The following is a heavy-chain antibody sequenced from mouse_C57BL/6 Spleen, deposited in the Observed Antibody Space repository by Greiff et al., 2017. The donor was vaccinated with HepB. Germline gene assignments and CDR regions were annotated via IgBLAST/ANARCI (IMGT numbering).Heavy chain of an antibody. CDR3: AREGYYYGSSYGYFDV. CDR1: GYSITSDY. Sequence: EVQLVESGPGLAKPSQTLSLTCSVTGYSITSDYWNWIRKFPGNKLEYMGYISYSGSTYYNPSLKSRISITRDTSKNQYYLQLNSVTTEDTATYYCAREGYYYGSSYGYFDVWGTGTTVTVSS. CDR2: ISYSGST. D-gene: IGHD1-1*01. J-gene: IGHJ1*03. V-gene: IGHV3-8*01.